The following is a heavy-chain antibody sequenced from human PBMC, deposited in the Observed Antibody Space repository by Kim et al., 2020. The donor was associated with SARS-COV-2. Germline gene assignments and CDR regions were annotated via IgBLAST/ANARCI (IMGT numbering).Heavy chain of an antibody. V-gene: IGHV3-30*04. D-gene: IGHD6-13*01. Sequence: GSLRLSCAASGFTFSSYAMHWVRQAPGKGLEWVAVISYDGSNKYYADSVKGRFTISRDNSKNTLYLQMNSLRAEDTAVYYCARDYSSSWYFGFYFDYWG. CDR1: GFTFSSYA. J-gene: IGHJ4*01. CDR3: ARDYSSSWYFGFYFDY. CDR2: ISYDGSNK.